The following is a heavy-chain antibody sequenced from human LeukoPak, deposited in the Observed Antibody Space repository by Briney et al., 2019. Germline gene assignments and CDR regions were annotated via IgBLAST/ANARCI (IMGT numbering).Heavy chain of an antibody. V-gene: IGHV4-34*01. Sequence: SETLSLTCAVSGGSFSGYNWSWIRQPPGKGLEWIGEINHSGSATYNPSVKGRVTISGDTSKRQFSLTLTSVTAADTAVYCCARHGLYSSSWFTADPWGQGTLVTASS. CDR2: INHSGSA. J-gene: IGHJ5*02. D-gene: IGHD6-13*01. CDR3: ARHGLYSSSWFTADP. CDR1: GGSFSGYN.